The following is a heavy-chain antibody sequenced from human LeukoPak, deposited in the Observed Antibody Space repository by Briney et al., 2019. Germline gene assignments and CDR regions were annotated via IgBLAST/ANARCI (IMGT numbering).Heavy chain of an antibody. D-gene: IGHD5-24*01. CDR3: ARHVRSGYNLLDY. Sequence: SETLSLTCTISGGSINNYYWSWIRQSPGKGLELIGYIYFSGSSNYNPSLKSRVTMSVDTSKNQFSLNLNSVTAADTAVYYCARHVRSGYNLLDYWGQGTLVTVSS. CDR2: IYFSGSS. J-gene: IGHJ4*02. V-gene: IGHV4-59*08. CDR1: GGSINNYY.